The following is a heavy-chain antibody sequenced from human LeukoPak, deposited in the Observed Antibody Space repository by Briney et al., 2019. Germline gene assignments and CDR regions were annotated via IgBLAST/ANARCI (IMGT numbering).Heavy chain of an antibody. CDR2: IYYSGST. CDR3: ARVLKLSTVNYYYYYMDV. V-gene: IGHV4-59*01. CDR1: GGSISSYY. Sequence: SETLSLTCTVSGGSISSYYWSWIRQPPGKGPEWIGYIYYSGSTNYNPSLKSRVTISVDTSKNQFSLKLSSVTAADTAVYYCARVLKLSTVNYYYYYMDVWGKGTTVTISS. J-gene: IGHJ6*03. D-gene: IGHD1-1*01.